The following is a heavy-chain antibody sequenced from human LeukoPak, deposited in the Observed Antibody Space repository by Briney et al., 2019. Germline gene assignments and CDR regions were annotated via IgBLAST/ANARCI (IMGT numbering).Heavy chain of an antibody. Sequence: SVKVSCKASGGTFSSYAISWVRQAPGQGLEWMGRIIPILGIANYAQKFQGRVTITADKSTSTAYMELSSLRSGDTAVYYCAREDPSYGFDYWGQGTLVTVSS. CDR2: IIPILGIA. V-gene: IGHV1-69*04. CDR3: AREDPSYGFDY. J-gene: IGHJ4*02. D-gene: IGHD5-18*01. CDR1: GGTFSSYA.